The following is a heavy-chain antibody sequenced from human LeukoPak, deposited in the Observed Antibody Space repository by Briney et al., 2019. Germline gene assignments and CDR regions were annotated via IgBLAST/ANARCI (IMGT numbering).Heavy chain of an antibody. J-gene: IGHJ4*02. Sequence: GSLRLSCAASGFTLSSYSMSWVRQAPGKGLEWIGSIYYSGSTYYNPSLKSRVTISVDTSKNQFSLKLSSVTAADTAVYYCARRGIAAAGYFDYWGQGTLVTVSS. D-gene: IGHD6-13*01. CDR3: ARRGIAAAGYFDY. V-gene: IGHV4-39*01. CDR1: GFTLSSYS. CDR2: IYYSGST.